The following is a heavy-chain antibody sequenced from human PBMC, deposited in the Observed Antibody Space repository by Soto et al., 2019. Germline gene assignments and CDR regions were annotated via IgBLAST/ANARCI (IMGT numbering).Heavy chain of an antibody. CDR1: GFTFSTHW. Sequence: EVQLVESGGGLVQPGGSLRLSCAASGFTFSTHWMHWVRQVPEKGLVWVSRINGDGSQTTYADSVRGRLTISRDNAKNTLYLQINNLRVGDRVVYYCAGDSPHDSTAAGDSWGQGPLVTVPS. D-gene: IGHD3-22*01. CDR2: INGDGSQT. J-gene: IGHJ4*02. CDR3: AGDSPHDSTAAGDS. V-gene: IGHV3-74*01.